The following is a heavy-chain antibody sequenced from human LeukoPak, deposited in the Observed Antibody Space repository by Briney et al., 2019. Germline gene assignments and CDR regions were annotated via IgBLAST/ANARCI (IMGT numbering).Heavy chain of an antibody. V-gene: IGHV4-34*01. CDR1: GGSFSGYY. J-gene: IGHJ3*02. CDR2: INHSGST. Sequence: SETLSLTCAVYGGSFSGYYWSWIRQPPGKGLEWIGEINHSGSTNYNPSLKSRVTISVDTSKNQFSLKLSSVTAADTAVYYCAREGCSSTSCYLGAFDIWGQGTIVTVSS. CDR3: AREGCSSTSCYLGAFDI. D-gene: IGHD2-2*01.